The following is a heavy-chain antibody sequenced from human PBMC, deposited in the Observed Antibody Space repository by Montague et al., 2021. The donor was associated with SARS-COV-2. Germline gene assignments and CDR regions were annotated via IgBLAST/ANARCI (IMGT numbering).Heavy chain of an antibody. Sequence: TLSLTCTVSGGSISSGSYYWSWLRQPAGKGLEWIGRIYTSGSTNYNPPLKSRVTISVDTSKNQFSLKLSSVTAADTAVYYCAREPFSPLYYYYYGMDVWGQGTTVTVSS. CDR2: IYTSGST. V-gene: IGHV4-61*02. CDR1: GGSISSGSYY. D-gene: IGHD3-3*02. CDR3: AREPFSPLYYYYYGMDV. J-gene: IGHJ6*02.